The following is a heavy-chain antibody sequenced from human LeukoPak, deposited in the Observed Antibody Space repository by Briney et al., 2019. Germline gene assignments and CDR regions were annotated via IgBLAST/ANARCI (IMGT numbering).Heavy chain of an antibody. CDR3: ARDITLTRGGRSDY. J-gene: IGHJ4*01. CDR1: GFTFRSYW. CDR2: INTDGRTT. V-gene: IGHV3-74*01. Sequence: GGSLRLSCAASGFTFRSYWMHWVRQAPGKGLVWVSRINTDGRTTNYADSVKGRFTISRDNAKNTLYLQMNSLRAEDTAVYYCARDITLTRGGRSDYWGHGTLVTVSA. D-gene: IGHD3-10*01.